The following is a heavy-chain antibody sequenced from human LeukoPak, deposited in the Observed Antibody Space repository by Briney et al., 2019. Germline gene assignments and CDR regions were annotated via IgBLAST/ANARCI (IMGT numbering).Heavy chain of an antibody. Sequence: SETLSLTCAVYGGSFSGYYWSWIRQPPGKGLEWIGEINHSGSTNYNPSLKSRVTISVDTSKNQFSLKLSSVTAADTAVYYCARWKPGGSYQLDYWGQGTLVTVSS. V-gene: IGHV4-34*01. J-gene: IGHJ4*02. CDR2: INHSGST. D-gene: IGHD1-26*01. CDR3: ARWKPGGSYQLDY. CDR1: GGSFSGYY.